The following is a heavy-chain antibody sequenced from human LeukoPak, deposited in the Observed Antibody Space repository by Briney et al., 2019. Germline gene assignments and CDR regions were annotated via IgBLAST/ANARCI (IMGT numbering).Heavy chain of an antibody. J-gene: IGHJ4*02. CDR3: AKGVVPAALFDY. Sequence: GGSLRLSCAASGFTFSSYWMHWVRQAPGKGLVWVSRINSDGSSTSYADSVKGRFTISRDNSKNTLYLQMNSLRAEDTAVYYCAKGVVPAALFDYWGQGTLVTVSS. CDR2: INSDGSST. D-gene: IGHD2-2*01. CDR1: GFTFSSYW. V-gene: IGHV3-74*01.